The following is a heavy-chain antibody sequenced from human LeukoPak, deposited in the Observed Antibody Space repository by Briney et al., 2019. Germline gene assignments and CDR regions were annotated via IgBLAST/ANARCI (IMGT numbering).Heavy chain of an antibody. D-gene: IGHD3-16*01. V-gene: IGHV1-58*02. Sequence: SVKVSCKASGYTFTGYYMHWVRQAPGQRLEWIGWIVVGSGNTNYAQKFQERVTITRDMSTSTAYMELSSLRSEDTAVYYCAADALNDYVWGSLWGQGTLVTVSS. CDR2: IVVGSGNT. CDR3: AADALNDYVWGSL. CDR1: GYTFTGYY. J-gene: IGHJ4*02.